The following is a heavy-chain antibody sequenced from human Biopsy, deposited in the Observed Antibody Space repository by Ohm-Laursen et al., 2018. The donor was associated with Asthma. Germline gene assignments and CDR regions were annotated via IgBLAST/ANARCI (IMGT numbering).Heavy chain of an antibody. CDR3: AGKAGSCISRTYYSLDF. D-gene: IGHD1-26*01. CDR2: INSVFGTT. CDR1: GGTFNTYV. V-gene: IGHV1-69*01. Sequence: GSSVKVSCKSLGGTFNTYVIGWVRQAPGQGLEWMGGINSVFGTTTYPQKFQDRVTITADVSTSTVYMELSSLRSEDTAVYYCAGKAGSCISRTYYSLDFWGQGTLVTVSS. J-gene: IGHJ4*02.